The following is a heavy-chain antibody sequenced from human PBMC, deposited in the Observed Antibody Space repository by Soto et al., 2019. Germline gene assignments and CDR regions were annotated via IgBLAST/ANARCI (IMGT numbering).Heavy chain of an antibody. CDR2: IIPIFGTA. D-gene: IGHD6-13*01. J-gene: IGHJ5*02. CDR1: GGTFSSYA. CDR3: ARGVGKQQPRGRFDP. Sequence: QVQLVQSGAEVKKPGSSVKVSCKASGGTFSSYAISWVRQAPGQGLEWMGGIIPIFGTANYAQKFKGRVTITEDKSTSTADKELSSLRSEDKAVYYCARGVGKQQPRGRFDPWGQGTLVTVSS. V-gene: IGHV1-69*06.